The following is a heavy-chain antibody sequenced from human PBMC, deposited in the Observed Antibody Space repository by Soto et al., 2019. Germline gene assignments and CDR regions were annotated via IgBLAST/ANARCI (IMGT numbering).Heavy chain of an antibody. D-gene: IGHD3-16*02. J-gene: IGHJ6*02. V-gene: IGHV1-2*02. Sequence: ASVKRACTASGYTFTGYYMPWVRQAPGQGLEWMGWINPKSGGTNYAQKFQGRVTITTDASMSTAYMELSSLRSEDTAGYYCGVPMGGSDRLGNDGLAGCGQGTSVT. CDR3: GVPMGGSDRLGNDGLAG. CDR1: GYTFTGYY. CDR2: INPKSGGT.